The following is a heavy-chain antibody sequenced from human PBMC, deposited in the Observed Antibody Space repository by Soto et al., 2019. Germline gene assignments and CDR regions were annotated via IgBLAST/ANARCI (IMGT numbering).Heavy chain of an antibody. CDR2: IYYTGIP. J-gene: IGHJ5*02. CDR1: GSSMNNSSFY. V-gene: IGHV4-39*01. Sequence: SGNLCLTCTVSGSSMNNSSFYWGWIRQPPGKGLEWIGSIYYTGIPYYNPSLKSRVSISIETSRNQFSLDLSSVTAADTAVYYLGGQWEWSQNGFELRGRATL. D-gene: IGHD3-3*01. CDR3: GGQWEWSQNGFEL.